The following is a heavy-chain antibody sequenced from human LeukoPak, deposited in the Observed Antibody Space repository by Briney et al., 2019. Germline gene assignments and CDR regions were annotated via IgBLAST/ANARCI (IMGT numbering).Heavy chain of an antibody. CDR3: ARVGGYEAAYYFDY. J-gene: IGHJ4*02. CDR1: GGSISSSNW. V-gene: IGHV4-4*02. Sequence: SGTLSLTCAVSGGSISSSNWWSWVRQPPGKGLEWIGSIYYSGSTYYNPSLKSRVTISVDTSKNQFSLKLSSVTAADTAVYYCARVGGYEAAYYFDYWGQGTLVTVSS. CDR2: IYYSGST. D-gene: IGHD5-12*01.